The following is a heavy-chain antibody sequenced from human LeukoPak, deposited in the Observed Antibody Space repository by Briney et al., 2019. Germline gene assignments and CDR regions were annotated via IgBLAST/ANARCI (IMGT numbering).Heavy chain of an antibody. V-gene: IGHV4-39*01. J-gene: IGHJ3*02. CDR1: GGSISSSYYY. D-gene: IGHD6-19*01. Sequence: SETLSLTCTVSGGSISSSYYYWGWIRRPPGKGLEWIGSIYYSGSTYYNPSLRSRVTISVDTSKNQFSLKLSSVTAADTAVYYCARHLIAVAGTGSVFDIWGQGTTVTVSS. CDR2: IYYSGST. CDR3: ARHLIAVAGTGSVFDI.